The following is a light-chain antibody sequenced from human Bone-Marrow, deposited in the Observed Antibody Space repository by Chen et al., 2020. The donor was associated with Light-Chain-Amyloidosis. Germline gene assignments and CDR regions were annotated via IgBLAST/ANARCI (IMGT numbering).Light chain of an antibody. CDR2: DAS. CDR1: NIGSTS. CDR3: QVWDRSSDRPV. Sequence: SYVLTQPSSVPVAPGQTAPIACGGNNIGSTSVHWYQQTPGQAPLLVVYDASDRPSGIPERLSGSNSGNTATLTISRVEAGDEADYYCQVWDRSSDRPVFGGGTKLTVL. J-gene: IGLJ3*02. V-gene: IGLV3-21*02.